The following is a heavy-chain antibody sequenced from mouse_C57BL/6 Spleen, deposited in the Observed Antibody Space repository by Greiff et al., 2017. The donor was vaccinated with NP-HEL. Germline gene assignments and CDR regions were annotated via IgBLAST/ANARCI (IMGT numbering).Heavy chain of an antibody. Sequence: QVHVKQPGTELVKPGASVKLSCKASGYTFTSYWMHWVKQRPGQGLEWIGNINPSNGGTNYNEKFKSKATLTVDKSSSTAYMQLSSLTSEDSAVYYCARGGYYYGSSYVAMDYWGQGTSVTVSS. D-gene: IGHD1-1*01. J-gene: IGHJ4*01. V-gene: IGHV1-53*01. CDR1: GYTFTSYW. CDR2: INPSNGGT. CDR3: ARGGYYYGSSYVAMDY.